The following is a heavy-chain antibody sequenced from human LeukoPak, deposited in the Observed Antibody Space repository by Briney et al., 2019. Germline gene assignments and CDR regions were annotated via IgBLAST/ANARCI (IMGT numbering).Heavy chain of an antibody. CDR1: GGSISSYY. CDR2: IYSSGSS. V-gene: IGHV4-59*08. D-gene: IGHD6-19*01. CDR3: ARRSGSGWYIDY. Sequence: SSETLSLTCTVSGGSISSYYWNWIRQPPGKGLEWIGYIYSSGSSNSDPSLKGRVAISVNTSHNQFSLKLTSVTAADTAVYYCARRSGSGWYIDYWGQGTLVTVSS. J-gene: IGHJ4*02.